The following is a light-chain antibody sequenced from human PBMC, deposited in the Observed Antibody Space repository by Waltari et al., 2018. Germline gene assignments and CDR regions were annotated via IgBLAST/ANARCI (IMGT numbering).Light chain of an antibody. Sequence: QLVLTQSPSASASLGASVKLTCTLSRGHSSYAIAWHQPQPEKGPRYLMKLNSDGSHSKGDGIPDRFSGSSSGAERYLTISSLQSEDEADYYCQTWGTGIRVFGGGTKLTVL. V-gene: IGLV4-69*01. CDR2: LNSDGSH. J-gene: IGLJ3*02. CDR1: RGHSSYA. CDR3: QTWGTGIRV.